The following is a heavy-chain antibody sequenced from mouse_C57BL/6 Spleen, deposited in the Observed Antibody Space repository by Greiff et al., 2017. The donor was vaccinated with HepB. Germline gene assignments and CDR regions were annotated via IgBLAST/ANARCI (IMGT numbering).Heavy chain of an antibody. CDR2: IYPGDGDT. Sequence: VQLQQSGPELVKPGASVKISCKASGYAFSSSWMNWVKQRPGKGLEWIGRIYPGDGDTNYNGKFKGNATLTADKSSSTAYMQRSSLTSEDSAVYFCARGYSWYFDVWGTGTTVTVSS. J-gene: IGHJ1*03. CDR3: ARGYSWYFDV. CDR1: GYAFSSSW. V-gene: IGHV1-82*01. D-gene: IGHD2-14*01.